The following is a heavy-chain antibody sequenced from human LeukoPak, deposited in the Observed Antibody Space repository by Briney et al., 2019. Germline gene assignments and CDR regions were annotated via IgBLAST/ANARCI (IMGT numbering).Heavy chain of an antibody. Sequence: PSETLSLTCAVYGGSFSGYYWSWIRQPPGKGLEWIGEINHSGSTNYNPSLKSRVTISVDTSKNQFSLRLSSVTAADTAVYYCARDRYFDWLEFDYWGQGTLVTVPS. CDR2: INHSGST. CDR3: ARDRYFDWLEFDY. V-gene: IGHV4-34*01. J-gene: IGHJ4*02. CDR1: GGSFSGYY. D-gene: IGHD3-9*01.